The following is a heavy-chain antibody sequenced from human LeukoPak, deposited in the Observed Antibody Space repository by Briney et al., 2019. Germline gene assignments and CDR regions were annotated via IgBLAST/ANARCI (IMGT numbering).Heavy chain of an antibody. J-gene: IGHJ4*02. CDR1: GGTFSSYA. CDR2: IIPIFGTA. V-gene: IGHV1-69*05. CDR3: ARDPSYYEDGDY. D-gene: IGHD3-22*01. Sequence: SVKVSCKASGGTFSSYAISWVRQAPGQGLEWMGRIIPIFGTANYAQKFQGRVTITTDESTSTAYMELSSLRSEDTAVYFCARDPSYYEDGDYWGQGTLVTVSS.